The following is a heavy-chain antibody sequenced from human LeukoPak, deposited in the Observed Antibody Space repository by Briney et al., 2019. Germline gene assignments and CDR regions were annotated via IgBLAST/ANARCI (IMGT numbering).Heavy chain of an antibody. CDR2: IDGSGTDT. CDR3: AKSWGQIYYFDY. Sequence: PGGSLRLSCAASGFTFSSYAVAWVRQAPGEGPEWVAGIDGSGTDTRYADAVKGRFTISRDNSKNTLYLQMNSLRVEDTAVYYCAKSWGQIYYFDYWGQGTLVTVSS. CDR1: GFTFSSYA. J-gene: IGHJ4*02. V-gene: IGHV3-23*01. D-gene: IGHD3-16*01.